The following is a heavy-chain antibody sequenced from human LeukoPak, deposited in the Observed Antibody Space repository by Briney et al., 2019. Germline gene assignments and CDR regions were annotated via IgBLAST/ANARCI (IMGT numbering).Heavy chain of an antibody. CDR2: ITNRGSGSTI. D-gene: IGHD3-22*01. CDR1: GFTFSSYE. CDR3: ARVFFNYDMGEYFDY. Sequence: PGGSLRLSCAASGFTFSSYEMNWVRQAPGKGLEWVSYITNRGSGSTIYYAGSVKGRFTISRDNAKNTLYLQMNSLRAEDTAVYYCARVFFNYDMGEYFDYWGQGTLVTVSS. V-gene: IGHV3-48*03. J-gene: IGHJ4*02.